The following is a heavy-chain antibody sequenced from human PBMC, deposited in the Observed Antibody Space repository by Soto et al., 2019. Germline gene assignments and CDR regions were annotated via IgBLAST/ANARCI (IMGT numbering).Heavy chain of an antibody. CDR1: GYSFTGYW. J-gene: IGHJ6*02. D-gene: IGHD1-26*01. CDR2: IYPGDSDT. V-gene: IGHV5-51*01. Sequence: PGESLKISCKGSGYSFTGYWIGWVRQMPGKGLEWMGIIYPGDSDTRYSPSFQGQVTISADKSISTAYLQWSSLKASDTAMYYCARIAGATSYYYYGMDVWGQGNTVTVS. CDR3: ARIAGATSYYYYGMDV.